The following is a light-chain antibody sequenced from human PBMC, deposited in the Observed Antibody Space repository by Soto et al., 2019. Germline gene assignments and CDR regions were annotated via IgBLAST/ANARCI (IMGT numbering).Light chain of an antibody. CDR2: NAS. V-gene: IGKV3-20*01. CDR3: QQYGNSPWT. J-gene: IGKJ1*01. CDR1: QSVNRNY. Sequence: IVLTQSPRTLSLSPGERATLSCRASQSVNRNYLAWYLQKPGQAPRLLIYNASSRATSIPDRFSGSGSGADFTLTISRLEPEYFAVFFWQQYGNSPWTCGHGTRVEIK.